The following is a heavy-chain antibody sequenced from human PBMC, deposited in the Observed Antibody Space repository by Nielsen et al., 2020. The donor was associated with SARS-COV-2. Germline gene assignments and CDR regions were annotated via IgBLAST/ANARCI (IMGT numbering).Heavy chain of an antibody. CDR2: IDWDDDK. J-gene: IGHJ4*02. CDR1: GFSLGTSGMC. V-gene: IGHV2-70*11. Sequence: SGPTLVKPTQTLTLTCTFSGFSLGTSGMCVSWIRPPPGKALEWLARIDWDDDKYYSTSLKTRLTISKDTSKNQVVLTMTNMDPVDTATYYCARTYYGGNSAFFDYWGQGTLVTVSS. D-gene: IGHD4-23*01. CDR3: ARTYYGGNSAFFDY.